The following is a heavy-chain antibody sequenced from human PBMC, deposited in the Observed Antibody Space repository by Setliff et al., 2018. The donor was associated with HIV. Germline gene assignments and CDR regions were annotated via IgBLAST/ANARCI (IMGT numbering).Heavy chain of an antibody. D-gene: IGHD3-10*01. CDR2: IHSSGST. V-gene: IGHV4-61*02. J-gene: IGHJ2*01. CDR3: ARDMGGGDWYFDL. Sequence: PSETLSLTCTVSGGSLSSGYYYWSWVRRPAGKGLEWIGRIHSSGSTNYNPSLKSRVTISVDTSKNQFSLKLSAVTAADTAVYYCARDMGGGDWYFDLWGRGTLVTVS. CDR1: GGSLSSGYYY.